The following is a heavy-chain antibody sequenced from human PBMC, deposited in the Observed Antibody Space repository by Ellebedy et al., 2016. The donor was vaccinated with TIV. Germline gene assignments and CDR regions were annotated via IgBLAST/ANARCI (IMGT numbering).Heavy chain of an antibody. CDR3: ARLEVRMVRGDIYYYFDY. J-gene: IGHJ4*02. D-gene: IGHD3-10*01. CDR1: GYTFTSYG. Sequence: ASVKVSCXASGYTFTSYGISWVRQAPGQGLEWMGWISAYNGNTNYAQKLQGRVTMTTDTSTSTAYMELRSLRSEDTAVYYCARLEVRMVRGDIYYYFDYWGQGTLVTVSS. V-gene: IGHV1-18*01. CDR2: ISAYNGNT.